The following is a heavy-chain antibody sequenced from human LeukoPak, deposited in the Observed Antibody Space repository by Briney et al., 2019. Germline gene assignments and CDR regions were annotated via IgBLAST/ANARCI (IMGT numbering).Heavy chain of an antibody. CDR3: ARPTAYDFWSGSLGY. D-gene: IGHD3-3*01. V-gene: IGHV3-74*01. CDR1: GFTFSSYW. J-gene: IGHJ4*02. Sequence: SGGSLRLSCAASGFTFSSYWMHWVRQVPGKGLVWVSRINSDGSSTSYADSVKGRFTISRDNAKNTLYLQMNSLRAEDAAVYYCARPTAYDFWSGSLGYWGQGTLVTVSS. CDR2: INSDGSST.